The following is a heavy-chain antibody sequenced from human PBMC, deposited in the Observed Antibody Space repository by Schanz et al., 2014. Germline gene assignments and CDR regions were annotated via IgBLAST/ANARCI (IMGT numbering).Heavy chain of an antibody. Sequence: EVQLLESGGGLVQPGGSLRLSCAASGFTFSSYDMSWVRQAPGKGLEWVSALSGSGGSTYYADSVKGRFTISRDNAKISLYLEMNSLRAEDAALYDCARDRSNADLDYWGKGTLVTVSS. V-gene: IGHV3-23*01. CDR3: ARDRSNADLDY. D-gene: IGHD1-26*01. J-gene: IGHJ4*02. CDR1: GFTFSSYD. CDR2: LSGSGGST.